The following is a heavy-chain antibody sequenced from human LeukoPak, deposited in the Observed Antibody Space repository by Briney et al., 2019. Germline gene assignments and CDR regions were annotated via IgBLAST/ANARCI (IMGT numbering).Heavy chain of an antibody. D-gene: IGHD2-15*01. CDR2: INHSGST. Sequence: SETLSLTCAVYGGSFSGYYWSWIRQPPGKGLEWIGEINHSGSTNYNPSLKSRVTISVDTSKNQFSLKLSSVTAADTAVYYCARARGRLNWFAPWDQGTLVTVSS. CDR3: ARARGRLNWFAP. CDR1: GGSFSGYY. J-gene: IGHJ5*02. V-gene: IGHV4-34*01.